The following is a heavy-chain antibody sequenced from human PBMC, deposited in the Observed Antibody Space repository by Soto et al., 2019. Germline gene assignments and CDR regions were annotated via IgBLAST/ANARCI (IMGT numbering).Heavy chain of an antibody. Sequence: QVQLQQWGAGLLEPSETLSLTCAVYGGSFISGYYWSWIRQSPGKGLEWIGEIYHNGSTNYNLSLKSRVTISLDTSKTQFSLKLSSVTAADTAVYYCARWGGVYVKFYYYGLDVWGQGTTVTVYS. V-gene: IGHV4-34*02. CDR2: IYHNGST. J-gene: IGHJ6*02. CDR1: GGSFISGYY. CDR3: ARWGGVYVKFYYYGLDV. D-gene: IGHD3-16*01.